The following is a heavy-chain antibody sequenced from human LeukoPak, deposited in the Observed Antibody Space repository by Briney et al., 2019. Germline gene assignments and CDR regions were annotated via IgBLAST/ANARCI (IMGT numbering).Heavy chain of an antibody. CDR2: VYHIAST. CDR3: ARDGDHYYYYMDV. V-gene: IGHV4-30-2*01. D-gene: IGHD7-27*01. Sequence: SETLSLTCTVSGDSISSGAYYWSWIRQPPGKGLEWIGYVYHIASTSYNPSLKSRVTISLDRSNNQLSLKLNSVTAADTAVYYGARDGDHYYYYMDVWGKGTTVTVSS. CDR1: GDSISSGAYY. J-gene: IGHJ6*03.